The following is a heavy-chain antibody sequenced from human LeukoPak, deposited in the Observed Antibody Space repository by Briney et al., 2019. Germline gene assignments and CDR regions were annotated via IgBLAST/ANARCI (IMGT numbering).Heavy chain of an antibody. Sequence: GGSLRLSCAASGFTFSSYAMHWVRQAPGKGLEWVAVISYDGSNKYYADSVKGRFTISRDNSNNTLYLQMNSLRAEDTAVYYCARDTRIDYGDYGFLVDYWGQGTLVTVSS. CDR2: ISYDGSNK. CDR3: ARDTRIDYGDYGFLVDY. V-gene: IGHV3-30*04. D-gene: IGHD4-17*01. J-gene: IGHJ4*02. CDR1: GFTFSSYA.